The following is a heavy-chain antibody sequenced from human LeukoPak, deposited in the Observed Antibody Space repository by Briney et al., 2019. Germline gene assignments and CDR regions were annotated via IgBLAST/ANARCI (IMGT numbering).Heavy chain of an antibody. Sequence: GGSLRLSCAASGFTFNNVWMNWGRQAPGEGLEWVGRIKSKTNGGTTEYAAPVKGRFTILRDDSKNTLYLQMNSLKTEDTAVYYCMLGSGSYDSSDFDYWGQGTLVTVSS. D-gene: IGHD3-22*01. CDR3: MLGSGSYDSSDFDY. V-gene: IGHV3-15*07. CDR1: GFTFNNVW. CDR2: IKSKTNGGTT. J-gene: IGHJ4*02.